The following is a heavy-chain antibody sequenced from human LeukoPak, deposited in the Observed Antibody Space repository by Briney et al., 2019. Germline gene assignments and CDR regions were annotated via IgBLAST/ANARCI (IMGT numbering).Heavy chain of an antibody. CDR3: ARDDTLGY. D-gene: IGHD2-15*01. CDR2: SNPKSGGT. Sequence: GASAKVSSKASGYTFTAYYLHSGPQTPGQGLEWMGWSNPKSGGTKYAQKFQGRVTMTRDTSISTAYMELSRLRSDDTAVYYCARDDTLGYWGQGTLVTVSS. J-gene: IGHJ4*02. V-gene: IGHV1-2*02. CDR1: GYTFTAYY.